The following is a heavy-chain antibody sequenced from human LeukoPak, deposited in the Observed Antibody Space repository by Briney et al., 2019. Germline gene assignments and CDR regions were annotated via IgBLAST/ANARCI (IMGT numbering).Heavy chain of an antibody. J-gene: IGHJ4*02. CDR1: GYTFTSYG. V-gene: IGHV1-18*01. CDR2: ISAYNGNT. CDR3: ARHRGGIAAAGTGPTDY. D-gene: IGHD6-13*01. Sequence: ASVKVSCKASGYTFTSYGISWVRQAPGQGLEWMGWISAYNGNTNYAQKLQGRVTMTTDTSTSTAYMELRSLRSDDTAVYYCARHRGGIAAAGTGPTDYWGQGTLVTVSS.